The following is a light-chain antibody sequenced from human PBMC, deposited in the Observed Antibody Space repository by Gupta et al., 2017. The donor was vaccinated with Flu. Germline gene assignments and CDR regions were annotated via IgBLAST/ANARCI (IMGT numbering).Light chain of an antibody. CDR1: QSLLHANGYNY. CDR3: RQAFQTPPWT. V-gene: IGKV2-28*01. Sequence: EIVMTQSPLSLPVTPGEPASISCRSSQSLLHANGYNYLDWFLQKPGQSPQLLIYLGSNRAAGVPDRISGSGSGTHFTLKISRGEEEDVGVYFCRQAFQTPPWTFGQGTKVEIK. J-gene: IGKJ1*01. CDR2: LGS.